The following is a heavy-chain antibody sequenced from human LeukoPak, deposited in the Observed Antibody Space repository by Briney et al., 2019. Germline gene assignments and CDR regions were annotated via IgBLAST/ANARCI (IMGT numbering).Heavy chain of an antibody. J-gene: IGHJ4*02. CDR3: ARKAYGDVEYYFDY. CDR1: GFTFSSYA. D-gene: IGHD4-17*01. V-gene: IGHV3-30*04. Sequence: PGGSLRLSCAASGFTFSSYAMHWVRQAPGKGLEWVAVISYDGSNKYYADSVKGRFTISRDNSKNTLYLQMNSLRAEDTAVYYCARKAYGDVEYYFDYWGQGTLVTVSS. CDR2: ISYDGSNK.